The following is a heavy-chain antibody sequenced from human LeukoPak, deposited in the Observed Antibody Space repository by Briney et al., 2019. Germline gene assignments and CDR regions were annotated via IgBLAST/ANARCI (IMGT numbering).Heavy chain of an antibody. Sequence: SETLSLTCTVSGGSISSGGYYWSWIRQHPGKGLEWIGYIYYSGSTYYNPSLKSRVTISVDTSKNQFSLKLSSVTAADTAVYYCARGYDSSAYYPFNYWGQGTLVTVSS. J-gene: IGHJ4*02. D-gene: IGHD3-22*01. CDR3: ARGYDSSAYYPFNY. CDR1: GGSISSGGYY. CDR2: IYYSGST. V-gene: IGHV4-31*03.